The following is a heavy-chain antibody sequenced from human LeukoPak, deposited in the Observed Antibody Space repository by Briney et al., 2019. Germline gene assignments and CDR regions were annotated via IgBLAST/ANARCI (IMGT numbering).Heavy chain of an antibody. D-gene: IGHD3-16*01. J-gene: IGHJ4*02. V-gene: IGHV4-59*01. CDR3: ARGNYDDSYAYGGDFDS. CDR1: GGSISSFY. Sequence: SETLSLTCSVSGGSISSFYWNWVRQPPGKGLEWIGYMSNSGSTNYNPSLKSRLTISVDTSKKHLSLRLSSVTAADTAVYYCARGNYDDSYAYGGDFDSWGQGTLVTVSS. CDR2: MSNSGST.